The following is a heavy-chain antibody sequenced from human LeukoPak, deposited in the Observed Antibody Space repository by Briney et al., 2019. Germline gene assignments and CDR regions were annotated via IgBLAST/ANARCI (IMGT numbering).Heavy chain of an antibody. Sequence: SETLSLTCTVSGGSISGYYWSWIREPTGKGLEWVGNIYYSGSTNYNPSLKRRVTISVDTSKNQFSLKLRSVTAADTAVYYCANYHDYSNFQGAYYLDYWGQGTLVTVSS. D-gene: IGHD4-11*01. CDR1: GGSISGYY. V-gene: IGHV4-59*08. J-gene: IGHJ4*02. CDR2: IYYSGST. CDR3: ANYHDYSNFQGAYYLDY.